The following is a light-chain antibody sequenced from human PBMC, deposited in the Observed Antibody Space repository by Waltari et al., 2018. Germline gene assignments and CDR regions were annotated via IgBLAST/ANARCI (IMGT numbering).Light chain of an antibody. CDR1: QGIGNY. Sequence: DIQMTQSPSSLSPSVGDRVTITCRASQGIGNYLAWFQQQPGKAPKSLIYAASSLPSGVPSKFSASGSGTDFTLTISSLQPEDSATYYCQQYYSYPVTFGPGTKVEIK. CDR2: AAS. V-gene: IGKV1-16*02. J-gene: IGKJ3*01. CDR3: QQYYSYPVT.